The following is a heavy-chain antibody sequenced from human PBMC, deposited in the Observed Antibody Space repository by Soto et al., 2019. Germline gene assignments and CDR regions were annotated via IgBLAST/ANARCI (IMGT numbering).Heavy chain of an antibody. V-gene: IGHV3-33*01. Sequence: GGSLRLSCAASGFTFSSYGMHWVRQAPGKGLEWVAVIWYDGSNKYYADSVKGRFTISRDNSKNTLYLQMNSLRAEDTAVYYCARVLFIAARPDLYYYYGMDVWGQGTTVTVSS. J-gene: IGHJ6*02. CDR3: ARVLFIAARPDLYYYYGMDV. D-gene: IGHD6-6*01. CDR2: IWYDGSNK. CDR1: GFTFSSYG.